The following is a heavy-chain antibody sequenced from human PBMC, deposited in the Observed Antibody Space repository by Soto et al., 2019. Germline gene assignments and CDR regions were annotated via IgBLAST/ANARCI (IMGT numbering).Heavy chain of an antibody. Sequence: EVQLLESGGGLVQPGGSLRLSCAATGLTFSNYAINWVRQAPGKGLEWVSGISGSGGSPYYADSVKGRFTISRDNSKKTVYLQMGVLRAEDTAVYYCEKVPVDWGQGTLVTVSS. CDR1: GLTFSNYA. D-gene: IGHD2-15*01. CDR2: ISGSGGSP. V-gene: IGHV3-23*01. J-gene: IGHJ4*02. CDR3: EKVPVD.